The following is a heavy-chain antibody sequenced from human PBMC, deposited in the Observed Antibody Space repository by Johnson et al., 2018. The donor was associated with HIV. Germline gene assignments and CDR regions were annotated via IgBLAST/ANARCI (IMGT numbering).Heavy chain of an antibody. V-gene: IGHV3-30*18. J-gene: IGHJ3*02. CDR3: AKSGLFVLVVYAPDAFDI. Sequence: QVQLVESGGGVVQPGRSLRLSCAASGFAFSNFAMHWVRQAPGKGLEWVAVTSYDGTHNYYADSVKDRFTISRDNSKNTLYLQMNSLRAEDTAVYYCAKSGLFVLVVYAPDAFDIWGQGTMVTVSS. D-gene: IGHD2-8*02. CDR2: TSYDGTHN. CDR1: GFAFSNFA.